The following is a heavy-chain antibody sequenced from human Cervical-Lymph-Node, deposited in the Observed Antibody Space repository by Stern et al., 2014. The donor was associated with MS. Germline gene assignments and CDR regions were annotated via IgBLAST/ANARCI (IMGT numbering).Heavy chain of an antibody. CDR3: ASGSLEGFDP. CDR1: GYNFSSLG. V-gene: IGHV1-18*01. Sequence: VQLVQSGAEVKKPGASVKVSCKASGYNFSSLGISWVRQAPGQGLAWMGWISAYNGNTTYAHTVQDRVTLTTDTSTSTAYMEVRRLTSDDTAVYYCASGSLEGFDPWGQGTLVTVSS. CDR2: ISAYNGNT. D-gene: IGHD5-24*01. J-gene: IGHJ5*02.